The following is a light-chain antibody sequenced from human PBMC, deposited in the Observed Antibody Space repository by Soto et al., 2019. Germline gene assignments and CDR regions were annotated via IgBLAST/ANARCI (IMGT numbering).Light chain of an antibody. Sequence: EIVLTQSPGTLSLSPGERATLSCRASQNIGSLLGRYQQKPGRAPRLLISDVSNRATGIPARFSGSGSGTDFTLTISSLESEDFAVYYCHQRRQWPLTFGGGTKVEI. V-gene: IGKV3-11*01. J-gene: IGKJ4*01. CDR3: HQRRQWPLT. CDR2: DVS. CDR1: QNIGSL.